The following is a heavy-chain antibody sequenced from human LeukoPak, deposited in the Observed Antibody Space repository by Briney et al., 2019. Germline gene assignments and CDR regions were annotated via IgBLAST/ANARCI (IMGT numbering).Heavy chain of an antibody. V-gene: IGHV3-48*01. CDR3: ARGAREYDW. Sequence: GGSLRLSCVASGFIFTSYNMNWVRQAPGKGVEWISYISISSDAIYYADSVKGRFTISRDNAKNSVYLQMNSLRAEDTAVYFCARGAREYDWWGQGTLVTVSS. D-gene: IGHD2/OR15-2a*01. CDR2: ISISSDAI. CDR1: GFIFTSYN. J-gene: IGHJ4*02.